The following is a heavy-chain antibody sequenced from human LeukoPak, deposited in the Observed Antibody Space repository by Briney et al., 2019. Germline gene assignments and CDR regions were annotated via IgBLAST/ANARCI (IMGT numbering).Heavy chain of an antibody. J-gene: IGHJ6*02. CDR3: ARDLRTYGDYVVWFDPYYYGMDV. CDR1: GFTFSDYY. V-gene: IGHV3-7*01. Sequence: GGSLRLSCAASGFTFSDYYMSWIRQAPGKGLEWVANIKQDGSEKYYVDSVKGRFTISRDNAKNSLYLQMNSLRAEDTAVYYCARDLRTYGDYVVWFDPYYYGMDVWGQGTTVTVSS. D-gene: IGHD4-17*01. CDR2: IKQDGSEK.